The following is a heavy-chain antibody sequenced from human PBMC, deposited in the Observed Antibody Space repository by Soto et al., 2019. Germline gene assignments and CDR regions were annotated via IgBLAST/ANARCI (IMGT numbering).Heavy chain of an antibody. CDR3: ARGDTTDCSNGVCSFFYNHDMDV. CDR1: GYSFTDYH. CDR2: INPKSGGA. Sequence: GASVKVSCKASGYSFTDYHIHWVRQAPGQGLEWLGRINPKSGGASTAQKFQGWVTMTTDTSISTASMELTRLTSDDTAIYYCARGDTTDCSNGVCSFFYNHDMDVWGQGTTVTVSS. D-gene: IGHD2-8*01. V-gene: IGHV1-2*04. J-gene: IGHJ6*02.